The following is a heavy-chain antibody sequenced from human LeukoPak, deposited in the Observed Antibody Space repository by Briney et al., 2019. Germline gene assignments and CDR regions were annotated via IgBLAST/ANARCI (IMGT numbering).Heavy chain of an antibody. V-gene: IGHV3-30-3*01. J-gene: IGHJ4*02. CDR1: GFTFSSYA. CDR2: ISYDGSNK. Sequence: GGSLRLSCAASGFTFSSYAMHWVRQAPGKGLEWVAVISYDGSNKYYADSAKGRFTISRDNSKNTLYLQMNSLRAEDTAVYYCARVPYFYDSSPPDYWGQGTLVTVSS. D-gene: IGHD3-22*01. CDR3: ARVPYFYDSSPPDY.